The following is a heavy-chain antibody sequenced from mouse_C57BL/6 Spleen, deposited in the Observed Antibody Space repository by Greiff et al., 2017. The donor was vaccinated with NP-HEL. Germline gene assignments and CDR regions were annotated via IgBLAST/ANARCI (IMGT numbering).Heavy chain of an antibody. CDR3: AKPYGSSSAWFAY. J-gene: IGHJ3*01. D-gene: IGHD1-1*01. V-gene: IGHV2-5*01. CDR1: GFSLTSYG. CDR2: IWRGGST. Sequence: VMLVESGPGLVQPSQSLSITCTVSGFSLTSYGVHWVRQSPGKGLEWLGVIWRGGSTDYNAAFMSRLSITKDNSKSQVFFKMNSLQADDTAIYYCAKPYGSSSAWFAYWGQGTLVTVSA.